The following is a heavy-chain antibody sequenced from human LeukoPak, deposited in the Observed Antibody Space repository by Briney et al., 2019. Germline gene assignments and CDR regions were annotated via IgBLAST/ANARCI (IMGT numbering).Heavy chain of an antibody. J-gene: IGHJ4*02. CDR3: ARDTKSVAADF. CDR1: GFTFSNAW. D-gene: IGHD6-19*01. CDR2: IWYDGSNR. V-gene: IGHV3-33*08. Sequence: PGGSLRLSCAASGFTFSNAWMSWVRQAPGKGLEWVAVIWYDGSNRYCADSVKGRFIISRDNSKNTLYLQMNSLRAEDTAIYYCARDTKSVAADFWGQGAVVTVSS.